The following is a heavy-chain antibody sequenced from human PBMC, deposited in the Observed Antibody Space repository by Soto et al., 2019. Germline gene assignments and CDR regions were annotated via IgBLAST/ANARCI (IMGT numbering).Heavy chain of an antibody. Sequence: GSLRLSCSASGFTFSSYAMHWVRQAPGKGLEYVSGIRGNGDPPFYADSVKGRFTISRDNSKDTLYLQMSSLSADDTAVYYCVKSRGGNNFDFFDWGQGALVTVSS. V-gene: IGHV3-64D*06. CDR2: IRGNGDPP. J-gene: IGHJ4*02. CDR1: GFTFSSYA. D-gene: IGHD5-12*01. CDR3: VKSRGGNNFDFFD.